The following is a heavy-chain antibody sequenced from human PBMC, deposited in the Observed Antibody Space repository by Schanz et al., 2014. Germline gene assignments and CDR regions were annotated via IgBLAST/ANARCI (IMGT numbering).Heavy chain of an antibody. V-gene: IGHV3-23*01. D-gene: IGHD2-15*01. Sequence: DVQLLESGGGLVQPGGSLRLSCAASGFTFNSSAMTWVRQAPGKGLEWVSSISHSGGSKYYADSVKGRFTISRDNSENTLYLQMNSLSADDTAVFYCAKARRKSNCSGGRCFHYSYYGMDVWGQGTTVTVS. CDR1: GFTFNSSA. J-gene: IGHJ6*02. CDR3: AKARRKSNCSGGRCFHYSYYGMDV. CDR2: ISHSGGSK.